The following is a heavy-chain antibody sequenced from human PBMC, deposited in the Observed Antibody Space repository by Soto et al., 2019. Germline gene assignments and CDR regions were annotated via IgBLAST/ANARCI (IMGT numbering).Heavy chain of an antibody. CDR2: IYYSGST. D-gene: IGHD5-12*01. CDR3: ARGDGYNYSNWFDP. CDR1: GGSISSYY. J-gene: IGHJ5*02. V-gene: IGHV4-59*01. Sequence: PSEPLSLTCTVSGGSISSYYWSWIRQPPGKGLEWIGYIYYSGSTNYNPSLKSRVTISVDTSKNQFSLKLSSVTAADTAVYYCARGDGYNYSNWFDPWGQGTLVTVSS.